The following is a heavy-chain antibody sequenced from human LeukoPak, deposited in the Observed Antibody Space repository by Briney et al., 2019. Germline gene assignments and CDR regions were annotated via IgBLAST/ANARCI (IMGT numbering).Heavy chain of an antibody. CDR1: GLTFSSYA. D-gene: IGHD6-19*01. Sequence: GGSLRLSCAASGLTFSSYAMSWVRQAPGKGLEWVSAISGSGGSTYYADSVKGRFTISRDNSKNTLYLQMNSLRAEDTAVYYCAKSEQWLVVGYFDYWGQGTLVTVSS. CDR2: ISGSGGST. J-gene: IGHJ4*02. CDR3: AKSEQWLVVGYFDY. V-gene: IGHV3-23*01.